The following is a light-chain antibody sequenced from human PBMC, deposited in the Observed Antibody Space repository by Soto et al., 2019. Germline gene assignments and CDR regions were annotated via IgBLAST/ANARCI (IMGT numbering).Light chain of an antibody. CDR1: SGHSSYI. J-gene: IGLJ3*02. CDR3: ETWDSNSWV. Sequence: QPVLTQSSSASASLGSSVKLTCTLSSGHSSYIIAWHQQQPGKGPPYLIKLEGSGSYNKGSAVPDRFSGSSSGADRYLTISNLEFEAEADYYCETWDSNSWVFGGGTKLTVL. CDR2: LEGSGSY. V-gene: IGLV4-60*02.